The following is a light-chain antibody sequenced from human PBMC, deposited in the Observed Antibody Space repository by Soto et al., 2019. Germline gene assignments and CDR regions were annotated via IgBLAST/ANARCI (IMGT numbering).Light chain of an antibody. CDR1: SGHSSYA. V-gene: IGLV4-69*01. J-gene: IGLJ2*01. CDR2: LNSDGSH. CDR3: KTWGADSVI. Sequence: QLVLTQSPSASASLGASVKLTCTLSSGHSSYAIAWHQQQPEKVPRFLMKLNSDGSHSNGDGISDRFSGSSSGAERYLTISSLQSEDEAVYYCKTWGADSVIFGGGTKVTVL.